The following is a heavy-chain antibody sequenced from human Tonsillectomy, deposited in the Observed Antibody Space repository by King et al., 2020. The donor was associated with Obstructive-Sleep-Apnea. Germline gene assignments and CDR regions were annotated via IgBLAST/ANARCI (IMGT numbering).Heavy chain of an antibody. Sequence: QLQESGPGLVKPSETLSLTCTVSVGSLSSYYWSWIRQPPGKGLEWIGYIYYSGSTNSNPSLKSRVTISVDTSKNQFSLKLSSVTAADTAVYYCARTLSIAAAGTGWYFDLWGRGTLVTVSS. D-gene: IGHD6-13*01. V-gene: IGHV4-59*01. CDR1: VGSLSSYY. CDR2: IYYSGST. J-gene: IGHJ2*01. CDR3: ARTLSIAAAGTGWYFDL.